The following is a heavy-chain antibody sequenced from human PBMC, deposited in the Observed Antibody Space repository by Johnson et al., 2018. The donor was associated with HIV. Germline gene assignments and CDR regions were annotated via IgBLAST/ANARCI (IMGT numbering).Heavy chain of an antibody. CDR3: ARVGILRRRGAFDI. V-gene: IGHV3-30*02. J-gene: IGHJ3*02. D-gene: IGHD2-15*01. Sequence: QVQLVESGGGVVQPGGSLRLSCAASGFTFSSYGMQWVRQAPGKGLAWVAFIRYDGSNKYYADSVKGRCTISSDNAKNSLYLQMNSLSAEDTAVYYCARVGILRRRGAFDIWGQGTMVTVSS. CDR1: GFTFSSYG. CDR2: IRYDGSNK.